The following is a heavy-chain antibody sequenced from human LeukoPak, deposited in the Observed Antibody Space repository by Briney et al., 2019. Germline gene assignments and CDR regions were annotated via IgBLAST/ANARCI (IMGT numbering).Heavy chain of an antibody. CDR2: INPDGNKK. D-gene: IGHD5-18*01. V-gene: IGHV3-7*01. CDR3: ARDLAYSRLDY. Sequence: GGSLRLSCAVSGRTFSSSWMDWVRQAPGKGPEWVASINPDGNKKYSADSVKGRFTISRDNAENSLYLQMNSLRVEDTAFYYCARDLAYSRLDYWGQGMLVTVSS. CDR1: GRTFSSSW. J-gene: IGHJ4*02.